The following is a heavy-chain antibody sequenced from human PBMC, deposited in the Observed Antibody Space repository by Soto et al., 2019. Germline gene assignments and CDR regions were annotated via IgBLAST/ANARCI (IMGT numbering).Heavy chain of an antibody. Sequence: RLSCAASGFTFSSYAMHWVRQAPGKGLEWVAVISYDGSNKYYADSVKGRFTISRDNSKNTLYLQMNSLRAEDTAVYYCARDPAWNPSSSWYFHWFDPWGQGTLVTVSS. CDR1: GFTFSSYA. V-gene: IGHV3-30-3*01. J-gene: IGHJ5*02. CDR3: ARDPAWNPSSSWYFHWFDP. CDR2: ISYDGSNK. D-gene: IGHD6-13*01.